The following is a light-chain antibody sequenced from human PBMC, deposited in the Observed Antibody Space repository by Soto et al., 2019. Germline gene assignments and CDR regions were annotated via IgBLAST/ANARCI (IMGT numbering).Light chain of an antibody. CDR3: SSYTTSSSPVV. CDR2: DVS. V-gene: IGLV2-14*01. J-gene: IGLJ2*01. CDR1: SSDVGGYNY. Sequence: QSALTQPASVSGSPGQSITISCTGTSSDVGGYNYVSWYQQHPGKAPKLMIYDVSNRPSGVSNRFSGSKSGNTASLTISGLQPEEEADYYCSSYTTSSSPVVFGGGTKVTVL.